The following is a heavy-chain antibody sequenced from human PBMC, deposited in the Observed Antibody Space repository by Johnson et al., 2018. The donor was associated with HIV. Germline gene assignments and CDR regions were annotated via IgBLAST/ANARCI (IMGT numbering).Heavy chain of an antibody. CDR2: IIPSGTGT. D-gene: IGHD3-22*01. CDR1: GLTFDSYS. Sequence: VQLVESGGGFVQPGGSLRLSCKASGLTFDSYSMSWVRQAPGKGLEWVSGIIPSGTGTHYADSVEGRFTISRDSSKNTLSLQMNSLRAEDTAVYYCARGSRYTYDNDDAYLLHSFDFWGQGTMVTVSS. J-gene: IGHJ3*01. V-gene: IGHV3-23*04. CDR3: ARGSRYTYDNDDAYLLHSFDF.